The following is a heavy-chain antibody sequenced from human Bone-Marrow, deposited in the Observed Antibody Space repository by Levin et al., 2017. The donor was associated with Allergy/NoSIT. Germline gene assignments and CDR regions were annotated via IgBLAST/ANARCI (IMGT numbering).Heavy chain of an antibody. Sequence: GESLKISCRASGYTFTSFGISWVRQAPGQGLEWMGGISVYNGDTKYAQNFQGRVTMTTDTSTTTAYMELGSLRSDDTAIYYCASDHSPFTLVQGISGYYYYLDVWGKGTTVTVSS. CDR2: ISVYNGDT. CDR3: ASDHSPFTLVQGISGYYYYLDV. D-gene: IGHD3-10*01. CDR1: GYTFTSFG. V-gene: IGHV1-18*01. J-gene: IGHJ6*03.